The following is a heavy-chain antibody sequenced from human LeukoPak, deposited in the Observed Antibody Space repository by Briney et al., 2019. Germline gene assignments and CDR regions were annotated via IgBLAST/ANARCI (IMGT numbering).Heavy chain of an antibody. V-gene: IGHV5-51*01. D-gene: IGHD6-19*01. CDR1: GYSFTTYW. Sequence: PGESLKISCKGSGYSFTTYWIGWVRQMPGKGLEWMGIIYPGDSDTRYSPSFQGQVTISADKSIITAYLQWSSLKASDTAMYYCARTGYSSGWYGSFDIWGQGTLVTVSS. CDR2: IYPGDSDT. J-gene: IGHJ3*02. CDR3: ARTGYSSGWYGSFDI.